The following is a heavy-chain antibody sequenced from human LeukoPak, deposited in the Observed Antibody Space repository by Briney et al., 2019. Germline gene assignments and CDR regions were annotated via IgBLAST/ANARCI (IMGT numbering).Heavy chain of an antibody. V-gene: IGHV4-59*01. CDR2: IYYTGAT. Sequence: SETLSLTCSVSGGSISSYYWSWIRQPPGKGLEWPGYIYYTGATYYNPSLESRVTISIDTSKRQLSLELRSVTATDTAVYFCARDRRESSKPNDAFDIWGQGTMVTVSS. CDR1: GGSISSYY. J-gene: IGHJ3*02. D-gene: IGHD4-11*01. CDR3: ARDRRESSKPNDAFDI.